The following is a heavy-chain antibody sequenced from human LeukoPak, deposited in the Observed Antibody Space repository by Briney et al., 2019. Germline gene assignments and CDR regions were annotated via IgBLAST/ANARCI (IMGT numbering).Heavy chain of an antibody. V-gene: IGHV4-59*08. CDR2: IYYSGNT. D-gene: IGHD3-3*01. J-gene: IGHJ4*02. CDR3: ARHGSGYYLFDY. CDR1: GGSISSYY. Sequence: PSETLSLTCTVSGGSISSYYWSWIRQPPGKGLEWIGYIYYSGNTNYNPSLKSRVIISVDTSKDRFSLQLSSVTAADTAVYYCARHGSGYYLFDYWGQGTLVTVSP.